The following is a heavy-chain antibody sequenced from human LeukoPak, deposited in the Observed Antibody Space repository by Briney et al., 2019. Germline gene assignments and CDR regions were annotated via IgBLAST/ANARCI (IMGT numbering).Heavy chain of an antibody. CDR1: GYTFTSYG. V-gene: IGHV1-18*01. Sequence: ASVKVSCKASGYTFTSYGISWVRQAPGQGLEWMGWISGYNGNTNYAQKFQGRVTMTRDTSTSTVYMELSSLRSEDTAVYYCARDGVREYYYDSSGYYSDYWGQGTLVTVSS. CDR3: ARDGVREYYYDSSGYYSDY. J-gene: IGHJ4*02. D-gene: IGHD3-22*01. CDR2: ISGYNGNT.